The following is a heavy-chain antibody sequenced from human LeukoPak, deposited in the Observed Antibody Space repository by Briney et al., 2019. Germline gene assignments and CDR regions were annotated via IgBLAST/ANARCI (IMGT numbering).Heavy chain of an antibody. CDR1: GFTFSSYW. CDR3: ARNLIAAAGTGDY. CDR2: IKQDGSEE. Sequence: GGSLRLSCAASGFTFSSYWMSWVRQAPGKGLEWVANIKQDGSEEYYVDSVKGRFTISRDNAKNSLYLQMNSLRAEDTAVYYCARNLIAAAGTGDYWGQGTLVTVSS. D-gene: IGHD6-13*01. J-gene: IGHJ4*02. V-gene: IGHV3-7*01.